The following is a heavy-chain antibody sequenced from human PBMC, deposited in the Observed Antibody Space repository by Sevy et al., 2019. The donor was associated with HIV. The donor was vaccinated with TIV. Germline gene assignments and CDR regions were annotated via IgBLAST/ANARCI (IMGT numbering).Heavy chain of an antibody. V-gene: IGHV5-51*01. J-gene: IGHJ6*02. D-gene: IGHD3-10*01. CDR3: ASLGVGRQCLL. CDR1: GYTFTSYW. CDR2: IYPDNSDF. Sequence: GESLKISCKGSGYTFTSYWIGWVRQMPGKGLEWMGIIYPDNSDFRYSPSFQGQVTISADKSITTAYLQWSSLKASDTAMYYCASLGVGRQCLLWGQGTTVTVSS.